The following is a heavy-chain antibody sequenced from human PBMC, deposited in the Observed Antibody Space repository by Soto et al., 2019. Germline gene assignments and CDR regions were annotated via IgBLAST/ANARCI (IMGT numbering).Heavy chain of an antibody. CDR3: AKDRSYSDSWPSGPFDY. V-gene: IGHV3-30*18. Sequence: QVQLVESGGGVVQPGRSLRLSCAASGFTFSSYGTHWVRQAPGKGPEWVAVISYDGHNTYYADSVKGRFTVSRDNSKNTLFLQMNSLRAEDTAVYYCAKDRSYSDSWPSGPFDYWGQGTLVTVSS. CDR2: ISYDGHNT. CDR1: GFTFSSYG. D-gene: IGHD6-13*01. J-gene: IGHJ4*02.